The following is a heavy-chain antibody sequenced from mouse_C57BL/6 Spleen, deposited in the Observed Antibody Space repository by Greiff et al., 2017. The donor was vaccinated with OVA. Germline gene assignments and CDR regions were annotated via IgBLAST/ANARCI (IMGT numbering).Heavy chain of an antibody. J-gene: IGHJ3*01. CDR2: IWTGGGT. Sequence: VNVVESGPGLVAPSQSLSITCTVSGFSLTSYAISWVRQPPGKGLEWLGVIWTGGGTNYNSALKSRLSISKDNSKSQVFLKMNSLQTDDTARYYCARIYYYGSSSSGFAYWGQGTLVTVSA. CDR3: ARIYYYGSSSSGFAY. V-gene: IGHV2-9-1*01. CDR1: GFSLTSYA. D-gene: IGHD1-1*01.